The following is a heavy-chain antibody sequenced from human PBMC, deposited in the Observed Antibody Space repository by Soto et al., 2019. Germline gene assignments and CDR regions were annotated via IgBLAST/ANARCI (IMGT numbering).Heavy chain of an antibody. Sequence: SVKVSCKASGFTFTSSAVQWVRQARGQRLEWIGWIVVGSGNTNYAQKFQERVTITRDMSTSTAYMELSSLRSEDTAVYYCAADRDYYDSSGPPRGYYGMDVWGQGTTVTVSS. J-gene: IGHJ6*02. CDR3: AADRDYYDSSGPPRGYYGMDV. D-gene: IGHD3-22*01. V-gene: IGHV1-58*01. CDR1: GFTFTSSA. CDR2: IVVGSGNT.